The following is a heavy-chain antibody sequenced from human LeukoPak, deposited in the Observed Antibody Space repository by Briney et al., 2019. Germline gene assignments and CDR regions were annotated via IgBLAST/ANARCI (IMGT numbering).Heavy chain of an antibody. CDR3: ARDSGSNEMFDY. D-gene: IGHD1-26*01. CDR1: GGSISSGSYY. Sequence: PSETLSLTCTVSGGSISSGSYYWSWIRQPAGKGLEWIGRIYTSGSTNYNPSLKSRVTISVDTSKNQFSLKLSSVTAADTAVYYCARDSGSNEMFDYWGQGTLVTVSS. CDR2: IYTSGST. J-gene: IGHJ4*02. V-gene: IGHV4-61*02.